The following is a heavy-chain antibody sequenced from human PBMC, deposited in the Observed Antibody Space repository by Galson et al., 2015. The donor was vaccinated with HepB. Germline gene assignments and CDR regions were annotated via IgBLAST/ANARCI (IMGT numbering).Heavy chain of an antibody. V-gene: IGHV3-30*18. Sequence: SLRLSCAASGFTFSSYGMHWVRQAPGKGLEWVAVISYDGSNKYYADSVKGRFTISRDNSKNTLYLQMNSLRAEDTAVYYCAKSRGSYFGIGLDYWGQGTLVTVSS. CDR3: AKSRGSYFGIGLDY. J-gene: IGHJ4*02. CDR1: GFTFSSYG. D-gene: IGHD1-26*01. CDR2: ISYDGSNK.